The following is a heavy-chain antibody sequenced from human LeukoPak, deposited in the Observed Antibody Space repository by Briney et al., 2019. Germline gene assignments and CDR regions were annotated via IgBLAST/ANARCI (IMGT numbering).Heavy chain of an antibody. CDR3: AKDSEEVRGWSFDY. CDR2: ISYDESNK. Sequence: PGRSLRLSCAASGFTFSSYGMHWVRQAPGKGLEWVAVISYDESNKYYADSVKGRFTISRDNSKNTLYLQMDSLRAEDTAVYYCAKDSEEVRGWSFDYWGQGTLVTVSS. J-gene: IGHJ4*02. CDR1: GFTFSSYG. D-gene: IGHD3-10*01. V-gene: IGHV3-30*18.